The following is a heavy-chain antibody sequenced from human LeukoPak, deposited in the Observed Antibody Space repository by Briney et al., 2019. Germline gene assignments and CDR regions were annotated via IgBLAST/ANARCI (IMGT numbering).Heavy chain of an antibody. V-gene: IGHV4-34*01. D-gene: IGHD2-15*01. CDR2: INHSGST. CDR1: GGSFSGYY. Sequence: SETLSLTCAVYGGSFSGYYWSWIRQPPGKGLEWIGEINHSGSTDYNPSLKSRVTISGDTSKNQFSLKLSSVTAADTAVYYCAGEPGYCSGGSCYGGWFDPWGQGTLVTVSS. J-gene: IGHJ5*02. CDR3: AGEPGYCSGGSCYGGWFDP.